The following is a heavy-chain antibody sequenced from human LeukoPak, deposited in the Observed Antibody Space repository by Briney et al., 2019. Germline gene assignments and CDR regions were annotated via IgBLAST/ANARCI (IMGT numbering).Heavy chain of an antibody. J-gene: IGHJ6*02. CDR1: GYIFNSYG. D-gene: IGHD4-11*01. Sequence: RASVKVSCKASGYIFNSYGISWVRQAPGQGLEWMGWISAYNGNTNYAQKLQGRVTMTTDTSTSTAYMELRSLRSDDTAVYYCATPGTEDTYSNYDYYYYYGMGVWGQGTTVTVSS. CDR2: ISAYNGNT. CDR3: ATPGTEDTYSNYDYYYYYGMGV. V-gene: IGHV1-18*01.